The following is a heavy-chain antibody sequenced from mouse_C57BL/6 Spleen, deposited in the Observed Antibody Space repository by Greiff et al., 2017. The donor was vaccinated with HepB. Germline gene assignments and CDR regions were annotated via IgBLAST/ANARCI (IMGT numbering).Heavy chain of an antibody. Sequence: EVKLMESGGGLVKPGGSLKLSCAASGFTFSDYGMHWVRQAPEKGLEWVAYISSGSSTIYYADTVKGRFTISRDNAKNTLFLQMTSLRSENTAMYYCARLGTSYAMYDWGQGPSVTVSS. J-gene: IGHJ4*01. CDR3: ARLGTSYAMYD. V-gene: IGHV5-17*01. CDR1: GFTFSDYG. D-gene: IGHD2-13*01. CDR2: ISSGSSTI.